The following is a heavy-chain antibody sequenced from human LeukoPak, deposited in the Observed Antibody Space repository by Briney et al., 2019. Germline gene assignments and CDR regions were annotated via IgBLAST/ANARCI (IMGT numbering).Heavy chain of an antibody. Sequence: GSLRLSCAASGFTFSSYAMSWVRQAPGKGLEWIASINYSGRTFYNPSLRSRVTISVDMSKNQFSLNLNSVTAADTAVYYCARRRKDLNWFDPWGQGTLVTVSS. J-gene: IGHJ5*02. V-gene: IGHV4-59*04. CDR1: GFTFSSYA. CDR2: INYSGRT. CDR3: ARRRKDLNWFDP.